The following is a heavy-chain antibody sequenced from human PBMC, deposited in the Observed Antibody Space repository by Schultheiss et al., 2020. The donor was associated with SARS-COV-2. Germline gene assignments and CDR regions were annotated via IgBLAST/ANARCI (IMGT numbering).Heavy chain of an antibody. D-gene: IGHD1-26*01. Sequence: GGSLRLSCAASGFTFSSYAMHWVRQAPGKGLEWVSYISSSSSTIYYADSVKGRFTISRDNAKNSLYLQMNSLRAEDTAVYYCARDIGGMYYRLDYWGQGTLVTVSS. CDR2: ISSSSSTI. J-gene: IGHJ4*02. CDR3: ARDIGGMYYRLDY. V-gene: IGHV3-48*01. CDR1: GFTFSSYA.